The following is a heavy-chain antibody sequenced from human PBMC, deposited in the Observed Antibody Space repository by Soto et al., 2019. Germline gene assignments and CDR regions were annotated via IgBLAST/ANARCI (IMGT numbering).Heavy chain of an antibody. J-gene: IGHJ6*02. CDR1: GHSFTRYW. CDR3: ARHPPGYCTNGVCFRYYYYGMDV. V-gene: IGHV5-10-1*01. CDR2: IDPSDSYT. D-gene: IGHD2-8*01. Sequence: PWESLTISGTCSGHSFTRYWISWVRQMPGKGLEWMGRIDPSDSYTNYSPSFQGHVTISADKSISTAYLQWSSLKASDTAMYYCARHPPGYCTNGVCFRYYYYGMDVWGQGTTVTVSS.